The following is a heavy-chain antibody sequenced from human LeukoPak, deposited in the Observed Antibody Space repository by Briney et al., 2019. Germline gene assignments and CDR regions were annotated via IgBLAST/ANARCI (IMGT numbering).Heavy chain of an antibody. CDR1: GGSISSYY. CDR2: IYYSGST. Sequence: SETLSLTCTVSGGSISSYYWSWIRQPPGKGLEWIGYIYYSGSTNYNPSLKSRVTISVDTSKNQFSLKLSSVTATDTAVYYCARGHYDILTGNWFDPWGQGTLVTVSS. CDR3: ARGHYDILTGNWFDP. J-gene: IGHJ5*02. D-gene: IGHD3-9*01. V-gene: IGHV4-59*01.